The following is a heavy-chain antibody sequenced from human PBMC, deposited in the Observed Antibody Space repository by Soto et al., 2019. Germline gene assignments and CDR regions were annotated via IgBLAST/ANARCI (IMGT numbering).Heavy chain of an antibody. CDR3: ARGQMTTVTTTGMDD. J-gene: IGHJ6*02. Sequence: SQTLSLTCAISGDRVSSNSAAWNWIRQSPSRGLEWLGRTYYRSKWYNDYAVSVKSRITINTDTSKNQFSLQLNSVTPEDTAVYYCARGQMTTVTTTGMDDWGQGTTVTVSS. V-gene: IGHV6-1*01. D-gene: IGHD4-17*01. CDR1: GDRVSSNSAA. CDR2: TYYRSKWYN.